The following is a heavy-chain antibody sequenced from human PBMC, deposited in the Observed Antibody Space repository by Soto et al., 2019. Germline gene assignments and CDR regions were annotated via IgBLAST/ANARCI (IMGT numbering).Heavy chain of an antibody. Sequence: QVPLVQSGAEVKKPGASVKVSCKASGYTFTSYGITWVRQAPGQGLEWMGWISVYNGNTKYAQKLQGRVTMTTDTSTSTAYMELRTLRSDDTAVYYCARDLGYCSGGSCPSNWFDPWGQGTLVTVSS. CDR1: GYTFTSYG. D-gene: IGHD2-15*01. V-gene: IGHV1-18*01. CDR3: ARDLGYCSGGSCPSNWFDP. CDR2: ISVYNGNT. J-gene: IGHJ5*02.